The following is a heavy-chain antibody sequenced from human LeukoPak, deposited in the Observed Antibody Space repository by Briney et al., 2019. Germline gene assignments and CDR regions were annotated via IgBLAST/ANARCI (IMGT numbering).Heavy chain of an antibody. D-gene: IGHD3-9*01. V-gene: IGHV3-66*03. CDR1: GFTVSSNS. Sequence: GGSLRLSCTVPGFTVSSNSMSWVRQAPGKGLEWVSFIYSDNTHYSDSVKGRFTISRDNSKNTLYLQMNSLRAEDTAVYYCAKEAALRLGGLRYFDWFRKYNWFDPWGQGTLVTVSS. J-gene: IGHJ5*02. CDR2: IYSDNT. CDR3: AKEAALRLGGLRYFDWFRKYNWFDP.